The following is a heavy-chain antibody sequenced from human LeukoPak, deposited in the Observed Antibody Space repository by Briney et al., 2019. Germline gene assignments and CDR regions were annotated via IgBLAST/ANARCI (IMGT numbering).Heavy chain of an antibody. Sequence: ASVKVSCKASGYTFTDYYMHWVRQAPGQGLEWMGRISGYNGNTNYAQKLQGRVTMTTDTSTSTAYMELRSLRSDDTAVYYCARDLKRGYSSGRYSWGTGSSNDYWGQGTLVTVSS. CDR3: ARDLKRGYSSGRYSWGTGSSNDY. CDR2: ISGYNGNT. V-gene: IGHV1-18*04. J-gene: IGHJ4*02. CDR1: GYTFTDYY. D-gene: IGHD6-19*01.